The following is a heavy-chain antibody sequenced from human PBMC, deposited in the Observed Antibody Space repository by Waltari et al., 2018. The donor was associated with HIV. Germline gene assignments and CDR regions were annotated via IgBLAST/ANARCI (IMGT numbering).Heavy chain of an antibody. Sequence: QVQLQQWGAGLLKPSETLSHTCAVHGGSFSNYWWPWIRQTPGKGLVWIGEINHSGTTDYNPSLRSRLTMSIDTSKNQFSLKLSSVTAADAGFYYCARHRFVRGNSAWYFLYWGQGTHVTVSS. CDR3: ARHRFVRGNSAWYFLY. J-gene: IGHJ4*02. V-gene: IGHV4-34*02. CDR2: INHSGTT. CDR1: GGSFSNYW. D-gene: IGHD6-19*01.